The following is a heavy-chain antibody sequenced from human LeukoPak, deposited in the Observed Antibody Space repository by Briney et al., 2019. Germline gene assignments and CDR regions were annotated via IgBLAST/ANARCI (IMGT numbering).Heavy chain of an antibody. J-gene: IGHJ4*02. CDR1: GYTFTSYG. D-gene: IGHD5-12*01. V-gene: IGHV1-18*01. CDR2: FSTYNGNT. Sequence: ASVKVSCKASGYTFTSYGITWVRPAHGPGLEWMGCFSTYNGNTNYAQNLQGRVTMTTDTSTSTADMELRSLRSDDTAVYYCARGRGSTSRYWGQGTLVTVSS. CDR3: ARGRGSTSRY.